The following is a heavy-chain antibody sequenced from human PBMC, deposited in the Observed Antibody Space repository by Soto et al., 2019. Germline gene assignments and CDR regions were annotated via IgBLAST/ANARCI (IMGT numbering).Heavy chain of an antibody. J-gene: IGHJ4*02. Sequence: EVQLVESGGGLVQPGGSLRLSCAASGFTFSSYSMNWVRQAPGKGLEWVSYIGSSSSTIYYADSVKGRFTISRDNAKNSLYLQMNSLRAEDTAVYYCARIFYDFWSGYLSYYFDYWGQGTLVTVSS. V-gene: IGHV3-48*01. CDR2: IGSSSSTI. D-gene: IGHD3-3*01. CDR1: GFTFSSYS. CDR3: ARIFYDFWSGYLSYYFDY.